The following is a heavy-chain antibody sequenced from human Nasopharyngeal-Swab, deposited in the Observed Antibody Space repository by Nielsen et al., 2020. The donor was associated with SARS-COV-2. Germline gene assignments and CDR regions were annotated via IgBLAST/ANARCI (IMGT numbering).Heavy chain of an antibody. CDR2: ISGSGGST. V-gene: IGHV3-23*01. CDR1: GFTFSSYA. Sequence: GESLKISCAASGFTFSSYAMCWVRQAPGKGLEWVSAISGSGGSTYYADSVKGRFTISRDNSKNTLYLQMNSLRAEDTAVYYCAKSPPYYYDSSGYYDYWGQGTLVTVSS. J-gene: IGHJ4*02. D-gene: IGHD3-22*01. CDR3: AKSPPYYYDSSGYYDY.